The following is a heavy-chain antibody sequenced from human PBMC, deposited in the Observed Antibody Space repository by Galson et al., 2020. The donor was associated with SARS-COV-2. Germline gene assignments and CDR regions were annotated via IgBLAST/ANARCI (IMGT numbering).Heavy chain of an antibody. CDR1: GFTFSTSY. J-gene: IGHJ4*02. D-gene: IGHD6-19*01. Sequence: GESLNISCAASGFTFSTSYMSWVRQAPGKGLEWLSYIGGSSDVIKYADSVKGRFTISRDNAKNLLYLQMNSLRDEDTAVYYCAGWYIRFCGQGTLVTVSS. V-gene: IGHV3-48*02. CDR2: IGGSSDVI. CDR3: AGWYIRF.